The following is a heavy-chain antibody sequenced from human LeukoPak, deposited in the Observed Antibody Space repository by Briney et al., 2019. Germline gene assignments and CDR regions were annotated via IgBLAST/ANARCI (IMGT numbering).Heavy chain of an antibody. V-gene: IGHV3-23*01. CDR3: ARIIVGATGVDY. CDR1: GFTFSSYA. CDR2: ISGSGGST. D-gene: IGHD1-26*01. Sequence: GGSLRLSCAASGFTFSSYAMSWVRQAPGKGLEWVSAISGSGGSTYYADSVKGRFTISRDNSKNTLYLQMNSLSPEDTAVYYCARIIVGATGVDYWGQGTLVTVSS. J-gene: IGHJ4*02.